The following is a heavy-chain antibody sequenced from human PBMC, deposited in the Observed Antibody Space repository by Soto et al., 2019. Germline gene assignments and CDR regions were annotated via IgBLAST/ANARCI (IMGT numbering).Heavy chain of an antibody. D-gene: IGHD5-12*01. CDR1: GFTFSSSA. Sequence: GGSLRLSCAASGFTFSSSAMSWVRQAPGKGLEWVSVISSSGGRTYYADSVKGRFTISRDNSKNTLYLQMNSLRAEDTAVYYCARDPDIVATIIDYWGQGTLVTVSS. CDR3: ARDPDIVATIIDY. V-gene: IGHV3-23*01. CDR2: ISSSGGRT. J-gene: IGHJ4*02.